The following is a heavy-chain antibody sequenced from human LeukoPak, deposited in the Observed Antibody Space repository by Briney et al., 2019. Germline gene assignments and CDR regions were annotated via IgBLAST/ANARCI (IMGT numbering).Heavy chain of an antibody. V-gene: IGHV5-51*01. Sequence: GESLKISCKGSGYSFTSYWIGWVRQMPGKGLEWMGIIYPGDSDTRYSPSFQGQVTISADKSISTAYLQWSSLKASDTAMYYCARQSHYYGSGSYYSDWGQGTLVTVSS. CDR1: GYSFTSYW. J-gene: IGHJ4*02. D-gene: IGHD3-10*01. CDR3: ARQSHYYGSGSYYSD. CDR2: IYPGDSDT.